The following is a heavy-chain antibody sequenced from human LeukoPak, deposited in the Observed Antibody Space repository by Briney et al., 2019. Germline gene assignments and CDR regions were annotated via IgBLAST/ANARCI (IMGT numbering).Heavy chain of an antibody. CDR1: GFTFSTYW. J-gene: IGHJ4*02. CDR2: ISSDGIST. V-gene: IGHV3-74*01. Sequence: GGSLRLSCAASGFTFSTYWMHWVRRVPGKGLVWVSRISSDGISTAYADSVKGRFTLSRDNAKNTLYLQMNSLRADDTAVYYCARSREPGRDGDYWGQGTLVTVSS. D-gene: IGHD5-24*01. CDR3: ARSREPGRDGDY.